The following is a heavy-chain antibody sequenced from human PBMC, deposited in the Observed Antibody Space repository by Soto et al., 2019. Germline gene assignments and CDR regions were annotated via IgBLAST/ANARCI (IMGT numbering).Heavy chain of an antibody. V-gene: IGHV1-46*01. J-gene: IGHJ6*02. CDR2: INPSGGST. CDR1: GYTFTSYY. CDR3: ARDCYAEHSSSSYYYYYGMDV. D-gene: IGHD6-6*01. Sequence: GASVKVSCKASGYTFTSYYMHWVRQAPGQGLEWMGIINPSGGSTSYAQKFQGRVTMTRDTSTSTVYMELSSLRSEDTAVYYCARDCYAEHSSSSYYYYYGMDVWGQGTTVTVSS.